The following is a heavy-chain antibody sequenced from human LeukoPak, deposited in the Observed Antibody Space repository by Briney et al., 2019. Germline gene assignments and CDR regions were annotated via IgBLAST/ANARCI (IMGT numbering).Heavy chain of an antibody. V-gene: IGHV3-20*04. CDR2: INWNGGST. CDR1: GFTFDDYG. D-gene: IGHD2-21*01. CDR3: AKGSTYCSGDCYGYYFDY. Sequence: GGSLRLSCAASGFTFDDYGMSWVRQAPGKGLEWVSGINWNGGSTGYADSVKGRFTISRDNAKNSLYLKMNSLRAEDMALYYCAKGSTYCSGDCYGYYFDYWGQGTLVTVSS. J-gene: IGHJ4*02.